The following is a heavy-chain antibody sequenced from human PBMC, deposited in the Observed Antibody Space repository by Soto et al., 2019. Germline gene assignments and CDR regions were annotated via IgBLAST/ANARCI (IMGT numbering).Heavy chain of an antibody. V-gene: IGHV4-59*01. CDR3: ARWADYVWGSYTPSQRGNWFDP. CDR1: GGSISSYY. J-gene: IGHJ5*02. CDR2: IYYSGST. D-gene: IGHD3-16*01. Sequence: QVQLQESGPGLVKPSETLSLTCTVSGGSISSYYWSWIRQPPGKGLEWIGYIYYSGSTNYNPSLKSRVTISVDTSKNQFSLKLSSVTAADTAVYYCARWADYVWGSYTPSQRGNWFDPWGQGTLVTVSS.